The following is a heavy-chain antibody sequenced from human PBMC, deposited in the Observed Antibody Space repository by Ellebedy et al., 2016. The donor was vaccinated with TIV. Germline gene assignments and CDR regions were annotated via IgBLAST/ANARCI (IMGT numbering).Heavy chain of an antibody. J-gene: IGHJ4*02. Sequence: GESLKISXKGSGYSFTTYWISWVRQMPGKGLEWMGRIDPTDSYTNYSPSFQGHVTISADKSISTAYLQWSSLKASDTAMYYCARHRPVTNLGYFDYWGQGTLVTVSS. V-gene: IGHV5-10-1*01. CDR2: IDPTDSYT. CDR3: ARHRPVTNLGYFDY. D-gene: IGHD4-17*01. CDR1: GYSFTTYW.